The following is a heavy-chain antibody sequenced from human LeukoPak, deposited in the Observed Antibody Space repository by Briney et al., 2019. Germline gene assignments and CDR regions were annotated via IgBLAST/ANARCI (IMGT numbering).Heavy chain of an antibody. Sequence: GGSLRLSCAASGFTFSSYSMNWVRQAPGKGLEWVSSISSSSSYIYYADSVRGRFAISRDNAENSLFLHMKSLRADDTGVYFCARDEETVAGLNGFDLWGQGTLVTVSS. J-gene: IGHJ4*02. CDR1: GFTFSSYS. V-gene: IGHV3-21*01. CDR2: ISSSSSYI. D-gene: IGHD6-19*01. CDR3: ARDEETVAGLNGFDL.